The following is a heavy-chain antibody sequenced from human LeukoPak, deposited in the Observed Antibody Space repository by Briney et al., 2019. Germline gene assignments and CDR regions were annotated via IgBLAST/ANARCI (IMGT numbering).Heavy chain of an antibody. Sequence: GGSLRLSCAASGFTVTNSAMTWVRQAPGKGLEWLAYIYYAGGKIYADSVKDRFTIYRDTSEKTLYLQKKSLRAEETAVYFCAGGMGSIPAFFDSWGQGTLVTVS. CDR3: AGGMGSIPAFFDS. J-gene: IGHJ4*02. CDR2: IYYAGGK. V-gene: IGHV3-66*01. D-gene: IGHD3-10*01. CDR1: GFTVTNSA.